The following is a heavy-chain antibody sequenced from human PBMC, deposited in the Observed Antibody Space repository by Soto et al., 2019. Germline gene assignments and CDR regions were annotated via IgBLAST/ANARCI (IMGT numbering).Heavy chain of an antibody. V-gene: IGHV1-18*01. D-gene: IGHD5-12*01. Sequence: ASVKVSCKASGYTFFTYDISWVRQAPGQGLEWMGWISTYSGDTKYAQKFQGRVTMTTDTSTTSAYLELRSLRSDDTAVYYCARHHGPTTSENWFDPWGQGTLVTVSS. CDR2: ISTYSGDT. CDR1: GYTFFTYD. J-gene: IGHJ5*02. CDR3: ARHHGPTTSENWFDP.